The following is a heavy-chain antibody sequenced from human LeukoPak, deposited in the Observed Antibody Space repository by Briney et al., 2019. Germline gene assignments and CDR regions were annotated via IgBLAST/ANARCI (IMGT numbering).Heavy chain of an antibody. CDR3: AKEVGANN. Sequence: GSLRLSCAAAGFTFSSYSLSWFSQAPGKGREGGAAISGSGGSTYYDAASKGRFTIYRDKSKNTLYLQMDSLRAEDTAVYYCAKEVGANNWGQGTLVTVSS. V-gene: IGHV3-23*01. D-gene: IGHD1-26*01. J-gene: IGHJ4*02. CDR1: GFTFSSYS. CDR2: ISGSGGST.